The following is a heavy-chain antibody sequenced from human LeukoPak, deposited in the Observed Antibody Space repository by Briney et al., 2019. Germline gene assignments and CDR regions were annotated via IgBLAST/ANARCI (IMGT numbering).Heavy chain of an antibody. CDR1: GDSISGYY. J-gene: IGHJ4*02. V-gene: IGHV4-59*01. CDR3: ARVRGYYDSSGYDY. D-gene: IGHD3-22*01. Sequence: PSETLSLTCTVSGDSISGYYWSWIRQPPGKGLEWIGYIYYSGSTNYNPALKSRVTISEDTSKNQISLKLSSVTAADTAVYYCARVRGYYDSSGYDYWGQGTLVTVSS. CDR2: IYYSGST.